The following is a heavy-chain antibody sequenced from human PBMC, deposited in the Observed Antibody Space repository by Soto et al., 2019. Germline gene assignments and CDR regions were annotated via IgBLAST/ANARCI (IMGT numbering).Heavy chain of an antibody. D-gene: IGHD3-10*01. CDR2: IYWDDDK. J-gene: IGHJ4*02. V-gene: IGHV2-5*02. CDR3: AHHPYYGLGSYSFDY. CDR1: GFSLTTSGVG. Sequence: QITLKESGPPLVRPTQTLTLTCTFSGFSLTTSGVGVGWIRQPPGKALEWLAVIYWDDDKRYRSSLKSRLTIXXDXSXXQVVLTMTNMDPVDTATYYCAHHPYYGLGSYSFDYWGQGTLVTVSS.